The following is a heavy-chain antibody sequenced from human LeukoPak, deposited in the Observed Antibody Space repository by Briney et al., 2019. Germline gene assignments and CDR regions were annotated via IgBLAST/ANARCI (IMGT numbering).Heavy chain of an antibody. V-gene: IGHV3-11*01. CDR2: ICSSGSTI. CDR3: ARARGDYYDSSGSLVY. D-gene: IGHD3-22*01. Sequence: PGGSLRLSCAASGFTFSDYYMSWIRQAPGRGLEWVSYICSSGSTIYYADSVKGRFTISRDNAKNSLYLQMNSLRAEDTAVYYCARARGDYYDSSGSLVYWGQGTLVTVSS. J-gene: IGHJ4*02. CDR1: GFTFSDYY.